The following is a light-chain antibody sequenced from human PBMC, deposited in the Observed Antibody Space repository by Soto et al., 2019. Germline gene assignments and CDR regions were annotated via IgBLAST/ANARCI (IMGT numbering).Light chain of an antibody. CDR2: GAS. CDR1: QSVSNNY. V-gene: IGKV3-20*01. J-gene: IGKJ4*01. Sequence: EIVLTQSPGTLSLSPGERATLSCRASQSVSNNYLAWYQQKPGQAPRLLIYGASRRATGIPDRFSGSGSGTDFTLTISRLEPEDFAVYYCQQYCSSPLTFGGGTKVEIK. CDR3: QQYCSSPLT.